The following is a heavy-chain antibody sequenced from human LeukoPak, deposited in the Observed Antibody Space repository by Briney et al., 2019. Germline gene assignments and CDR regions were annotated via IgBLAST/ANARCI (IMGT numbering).Heavy chain of an antibody. J-gene: IGHJ4*02. Sequence: ASVKVSCKASGYTVTGHYLHWVRQAPGQGLEWMGWINPNSGVTNYAQKFQGWVTMTRDTSINTAYMELHSPTSDDTAMYYCAKDAYSGFSSSYNMDSWGQGTLVTVSS. CDR2: INPNSGVT. CDR3: AKDAYSGFSSSYNMDS. CDR1: GYTVTGHY. D-gene: IGHD5-18*01. V-gene: IGHV1-2*04.